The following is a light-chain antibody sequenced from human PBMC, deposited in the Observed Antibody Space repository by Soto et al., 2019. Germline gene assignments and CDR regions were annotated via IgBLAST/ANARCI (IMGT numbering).Light chain of an antibody. CDR2: DNH. CDR1: SSNIGKSH. V-gene: IGLV1-51*01. J-gene: IGLJ1*01. CDR3: ATWDDSLSAAV. Sequence: QSVLTQPPSVSAAPGQKVTISCSGSSSNIGKSHVSWYQRLPGTAPKLLIYDNHKRPSGIPDRLYGSKSGTAATLDITGLQTGDEADYYCATWDDSLSAAVFGPGTKLTVL.